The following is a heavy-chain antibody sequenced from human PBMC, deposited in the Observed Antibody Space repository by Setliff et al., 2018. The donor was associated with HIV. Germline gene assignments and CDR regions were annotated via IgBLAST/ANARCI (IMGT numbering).Heavy chain of an antibody. CDR3: ARDRRPAGINYGYGYLDD. J-gene: IGHJ4*02. Sequence: ASVKVSCKASGYTFTNYAMHWVRQAPGQRLEWMGWINAGNGNTKYSQKIQGRVTITRDTSASTDYMELSSLRSEDTAVYYCARDRRPAGINYGYGYLDDWGQGTLVTVSS. CDR2: INAGNGNT. V-gene: IGHV1-3*01. D-gene: IGHD2-2*02. CDR1: GYTFTNYA.